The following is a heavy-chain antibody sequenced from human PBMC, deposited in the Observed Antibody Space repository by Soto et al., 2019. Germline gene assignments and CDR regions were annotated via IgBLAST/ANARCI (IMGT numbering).Heavy chain of an antibody. V-gene: IGHV4-30-4*01. CDR1: GCSISSGDYY. CDR3: SSRKSSAYFYY. Sequence: PSETLSLTCTVSGCSISSGDYYWSWIRQPPGKGLEWIGNIYYSGSTYYNPSLKSRVTISIDTSKNQFSLKLSSVTAADTAVYYCSSRKSSAYFYYWGQGTLVTVSS. CDR2: IYYSGST. J-gene: IGHJ4*02. D-gene: IGHD3-10*01.